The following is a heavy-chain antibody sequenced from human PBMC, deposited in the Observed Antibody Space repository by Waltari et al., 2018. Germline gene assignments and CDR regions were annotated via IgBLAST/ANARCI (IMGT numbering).Heavy chain of an antibody. V-gene: IGHV4-34*01. CDR1: GGSFSGYY. D-gene: IGHD6-6*01. CDR3: ATARPSYYYGMDV. Sequence: QVQLQQWGAGLLKPSETLSLTCAVYGGSFSGYYWSWIRQPPGKGLEWIGEINHSGSTNYNPALKSRVTISVDTSKNQFSLKLSSVTAADTAVYYCATARPSYYYGMDVWGQGTTVTVS. J-gene: IGHJ6*02. CDR2: INHSGST.